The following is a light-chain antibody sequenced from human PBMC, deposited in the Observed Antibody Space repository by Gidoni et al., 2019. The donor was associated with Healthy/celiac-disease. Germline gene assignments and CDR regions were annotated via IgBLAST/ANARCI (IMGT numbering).Light chain of an antibody. Sequence: EMVLPQSPATLALSPGERATLSCRSSQSVSSYLAWYQQKPGQAPRLLIYDASNRATGIPARFSGSGSGTAFTLTISSLEPEDFAVYYCQQRSNWPPLTFGGXTKVEIK. J-gene: IGKJ4*01. CDR2: DAS. V-gene: IGKV3-11*01. CDR3: QQRSNWPPLT. CDR1: QSVSSY.